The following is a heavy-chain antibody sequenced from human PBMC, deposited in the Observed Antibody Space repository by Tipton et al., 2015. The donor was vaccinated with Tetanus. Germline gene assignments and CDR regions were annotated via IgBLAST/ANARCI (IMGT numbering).Heavy chain of an antibody. CDR1: GGSIRSGTYY. J-gene: IGHJ5*02. Sequence: LRLSCTVSGGSIRSGTYYWNWIRQSPGKGLEWIGNIYSYSGSTFQNLSLNSRVTISLDTSKNQFSLTLRSVTAADTAVYYCATTTDNWFDPWGQGTLVTVSS. D-gene: IGHD1/OR15-1a*01. CDR2: IYSYSGST. V-gene: IGHV4-39*01. CDR3: ATTTDNWFDP.